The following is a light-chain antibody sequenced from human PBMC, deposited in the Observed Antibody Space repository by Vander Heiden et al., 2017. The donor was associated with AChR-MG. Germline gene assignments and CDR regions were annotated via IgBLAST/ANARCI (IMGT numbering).Light chain of an antibody. V-gene: IGKV4-1*01. CDR2: WAS. CDR3: QQYYTTPHT. Sequence: DIVMTQSPDSLAVSLGERATINCKSSQSLLHSSNNKNYLAWYQQKPGQPPSLLISWASTRESGVPDRFSGSGSGTDFTLTISSLQAEDVAVYYCQQYYTTPHTFGQGTKLEIK. CDR1: QSLLHSSNNKNY. J-gene: IGKJ2*01.